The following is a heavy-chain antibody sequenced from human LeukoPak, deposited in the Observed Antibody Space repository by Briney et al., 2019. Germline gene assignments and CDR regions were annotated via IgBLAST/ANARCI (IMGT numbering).Heavy chain of an antibody. CDR3: ARSRPGYHYYYYGVDV. Sequence: ASVKVSCKASGGTFSSYAISWVRQAPGQGLEWMGGIIPIFGTANYAQKFQGRVTITADESTSTAYMELSSLRSEDTAVYYCARSRPGYHYYYYGVDVWGQGTTVTVSS. D-gene: IGHD5-12*01. CDR1: GGTFSSYA. V-gene: IGHV1-69*13. J-gene: IGHJ6*02. CDR2: IIPIFGTA.